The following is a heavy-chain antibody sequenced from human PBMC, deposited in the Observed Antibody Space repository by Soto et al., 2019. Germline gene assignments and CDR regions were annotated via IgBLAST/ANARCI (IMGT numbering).Heavy chain of an antibody. J-gene: IGHJ6*02. V-gene: IGHV1-69*13. CDR3: ARVFRYAGYYYGMDV. CDR2: IIPIFGTA. Sequence: GASVKVSCKASGGTFSSYAISWVRQAPGQGLEWMGGIIPIFGTANYAQKFQGRVTITADESTSTAYMELSSLRSEDTAVYYCARVFRYAGYYYGMDVWGQGTTVTSP. D-gene: IGHD3-10*01. CDR1: GGTFSSYA.